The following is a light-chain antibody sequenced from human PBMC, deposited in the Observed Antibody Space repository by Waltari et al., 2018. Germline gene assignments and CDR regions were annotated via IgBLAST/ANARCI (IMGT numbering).Light chain of an antibody. V-gene: IGKV3-15*01. Sequence: EIVMTQSPATLSVSPGERATLSCRASQSVGSNLAWYQQKPGQAPRLLIYGASTRAAGIPARFSVSGSGTEFTLTISSLQSEDFAVYYCQQYDNWPRTFGQGTKVEIK. CDR1: QSVGSN. J-gene: IGKJ1*01. CDR3: QQYDNWPRT. CDR2: GAS.